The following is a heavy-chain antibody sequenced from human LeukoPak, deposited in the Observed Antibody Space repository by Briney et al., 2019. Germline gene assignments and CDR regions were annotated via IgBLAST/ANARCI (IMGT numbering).Heavy chain of an antibody. J-gene: IGHJ4*02. CDR2: ISYDGSNK. CDR3: AGVSESGWYYFDY. Sequence: PGRSLRLSCPASGFTFSSYAMHWVRQAPGKGLEWVAVISYDGSNKYYADSVKGRFSISRDKNTLYLQMSSLRDEDTAVYYCAGVSESGWYYFDYWGQGTLVTVSS. CDR1: GFTFSSYA. D-gene: IGHD6-19*01. V-gene: IGHV3-30*03.